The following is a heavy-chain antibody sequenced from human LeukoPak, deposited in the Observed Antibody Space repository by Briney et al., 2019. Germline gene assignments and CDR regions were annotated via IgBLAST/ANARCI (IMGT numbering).Heavy chain of an antibody. CDR2: IRSSSSPI. D-gene: IGHD2-8*01. CDR3: ARVGVADIVLMVYPPSLDY. J-gene: IGHJ4*02. Sequence: PGGSLRLSCAVSGSTFSNYDMNWVRQAPGKGLEWISYIRSSSSPIYYADSVKGRFTISRDNAKNSLYLQMNSLRAEDTAVYYCARVGVADIVLMVYPPSLDYWGQGTLVTVSS. CDR1: GSTFSNYD. V-gene: IGHV3-48*04.